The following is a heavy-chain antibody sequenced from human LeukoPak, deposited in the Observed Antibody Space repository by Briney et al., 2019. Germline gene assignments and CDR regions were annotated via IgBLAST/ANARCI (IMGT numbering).Heavy chain of an antibody. CDR3: ARDSSGHFDY. Sequence: PSETLSLTCTVSGGSISSYYWSWIRQPPGKGLEWIGYIYYSGSTNYNPSLKSRVTISVDTFKNQFSLKLSSLTAADTAVYYCARDSSGHFDYWGQGTLVTVSS. V-gene: IGHV4-59*01. J-gene: IGHJ4*02. CDR2: IYYSGST. CDR1: GGSISSYY. D-gene: IGHD3-3*01.